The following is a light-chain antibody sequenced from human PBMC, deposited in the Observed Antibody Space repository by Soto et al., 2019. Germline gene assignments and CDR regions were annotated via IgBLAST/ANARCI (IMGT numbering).Light chain of an antibody. CDR2: KIS. CDR3: MQGTQLKYT. Sequence: DIVMAQTPLSSPVTLGQPSSISCRSSQSRVHNDGNTSLSWLQQRPGQPPRLLIYKISNGFSGVPDRFSGSGAGTDFTLKIRRVEAEYVGLYDFMQGTQLKYTFGQGTKLEIK. CDR1: QSRVHNDGNTS. V-gene: IGKV2-24*01. J-gene: IGKJ2*01.